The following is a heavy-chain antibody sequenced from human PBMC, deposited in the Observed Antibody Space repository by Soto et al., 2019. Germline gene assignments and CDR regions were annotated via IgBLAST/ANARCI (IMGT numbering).Heavy chain of an antibody. Sequence: TSETLSLTCAVYGGSFSGYYWSWIRQPPGKGLEWIGEINHSGSTNYNPSLKSRVTISVDTSKNQFSLKLSSVTAADTAVYYCASGHLAYDCVYYYGMDVWGKGTTVTVSS. CDR3: ASGHLAYDCVYYYGMDV. V-gene: IGHV4-34*01. J-gene: IGHJ6*04. CDR2: INHSGST. D-gene: IGHD5-12*01. CDR1: GGSFSGYY.